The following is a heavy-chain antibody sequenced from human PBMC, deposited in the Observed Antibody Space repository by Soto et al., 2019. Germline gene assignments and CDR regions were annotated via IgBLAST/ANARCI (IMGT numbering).Heavy chain of an antibody. CDR3: ARRRGESYYGLDY. CDR2: MKGYSGNP. CDR1: GYNLNNYE. J-gene: IGHJ4*02. V-gene: IGHV1-8*01. Sequence: QVQLLQSGAEVKKPGASVKISCKASGYNLNNYEINWVRQAPAQGLEWMGWMKGYSGNPLYAQNFQGRLTLTRDTSTNTAYLELTSPAYEDTAIYFCARRRGESYYGLDYWGQGTLVTVSS. D-gene: IGHD1-26*01.